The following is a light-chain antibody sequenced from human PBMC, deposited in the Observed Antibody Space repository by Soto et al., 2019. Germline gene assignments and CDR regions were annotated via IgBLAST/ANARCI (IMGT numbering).Light chain of an antibody. CDR3: SSYTSSSTYF. CDR1: SSDVGGYNY. CDR2: DVS. Sequence: CVLTKPASVSVSPGQSITISCTGTSSDVGGYNYVSWYQQHPGKAPKLMIYDVSNRPSGVSNRFSGSKSGNTASLTISGLQAEDEADYYCSSYTSSSTYFFGTGTKVTVL. J-gene: IGLJ1*01. V-gene: IGLV2-14*01.